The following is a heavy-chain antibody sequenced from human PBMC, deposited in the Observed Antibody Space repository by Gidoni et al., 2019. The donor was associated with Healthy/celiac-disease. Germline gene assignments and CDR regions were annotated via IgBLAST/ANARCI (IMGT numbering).Heavy chain of an antibody. D-gene: IGHD5-12*01. CDR2: INHSGST. V-gene: IGHV4-34*01. CDR3: ARGIVATISLGGPYYFDY. Sequence: QVQLQQWGAGLLKPSETLSLTRAVHGGVFSGYYWSWIRQPPGKGLEWIGEINHSGSTNYNPSLKSRVTISVDTSKNQFSLKLSSVTAADTAVYYCARGIVATISLGGPYYFDYWGQGTLVTVSS. CDR1: GGVFSGYY. J-gene: IGHJ4*02.